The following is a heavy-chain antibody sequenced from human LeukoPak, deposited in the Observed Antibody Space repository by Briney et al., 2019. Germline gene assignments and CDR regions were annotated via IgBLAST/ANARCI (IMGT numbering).Heavy chain of an antibody. D-gene: IGHD2-2*01. CDR1: GGFFSGYY. V-gene: IGHV4-34*01. J-gene: IGHJ4*02. Sequence: SETLSLTCAVYGGFFSGYYWSWIRQPPGKGLEWIGEINHSGSTNYNPSLKSRVTISVDTSKNQFSLKLSSVTAADTAVYYCASFCSSTSCFGDYWGQGTLVTVSS. CDR3: ASFCSSTSCFGDY. CDR2: INHSGST.